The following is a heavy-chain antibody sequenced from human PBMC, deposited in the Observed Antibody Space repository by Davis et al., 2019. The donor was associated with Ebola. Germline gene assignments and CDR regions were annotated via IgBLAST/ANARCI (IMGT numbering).Heavy chain of an antibody. J-gene: IGHJ4*02. D-gene: IGHD6-19*01. V-gene: IGHV3-23*01. CDR3: TRIILWLALDY. CDR1: GFTFSNYA. CDR2: ISGSGDST. Sequence: GESLKISCAASGFTFSNYAMTWVRQAPGKGLEWVSAISGSGDSTWHADSVKGRYAISRDYSTLYLEMNSLRAEDTAIYYCTRIILWLALDYWGQGTLVTVSS.